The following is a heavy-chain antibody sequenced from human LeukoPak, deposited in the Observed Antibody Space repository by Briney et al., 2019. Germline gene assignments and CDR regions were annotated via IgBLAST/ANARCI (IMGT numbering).Heavy chain of an antibody. V-gene: IGHV1-18*01. D-gene: IGHD6-13*01. Sequence: ASVKVSCKASGYTFTSYGISWVRQAPGQGLEWMGWISAYNGNTNYAQKLQGRVTMTTDTSASTAYMELRSLRSDDTAVYYCARAPRYSSSWYPAFDIWGQGTMVTVSS. J-gene: IGHJ3*02. CDR2: ISAYNGNT. CDR3: ARAPRYSSSWYPAFDI. CDR1: GYTFTSYG.